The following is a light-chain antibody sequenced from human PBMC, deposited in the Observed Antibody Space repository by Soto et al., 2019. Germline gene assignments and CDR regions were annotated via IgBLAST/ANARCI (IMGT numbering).Light chain of an antibody. V-gene: IGLV2-14*01. CDR1: SSDVGGSNY. CDR2: DVN. Sequence: QSVLTQPASVSGSPGQSITISCTGTSSDVGGSNYVSWYQQHPGKAPKLMIYDVNNQPSGISNRFSGSKSGNTASLTISGLQAEDEADYYCSSYRSGSTLVFGGGTQLTVL. CDR3: SSYRSGSTLV. J-gene: IGLJ2*01.